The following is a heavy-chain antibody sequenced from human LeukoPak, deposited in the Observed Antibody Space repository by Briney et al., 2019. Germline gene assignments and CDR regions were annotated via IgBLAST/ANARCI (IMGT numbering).Heavy chain of an antibody. CDR2: ISGSGGST. D-gene: IGHD1-26*01. Sequence: PGGSLRLSCAASGFTFSSYAMSWARQAPGKGLEWVSAISGSGGSTYFADSVKGRFSISRHNSKNTLYLLMNSLRAEDTAVYYCAKDHQWELPSPFDHWGQGTLVTVSS. J-gene: IGHJ4*02. CDR3: AKDHQWELPSPFDH. V-gene: IGHV3-23*01. CDR1: GFTFSSYA.